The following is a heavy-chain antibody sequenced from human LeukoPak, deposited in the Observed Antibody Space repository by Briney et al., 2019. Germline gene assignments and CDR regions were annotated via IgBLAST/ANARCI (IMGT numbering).Heavy chain of an antibody. V-gene: IGHV1-58*02. Sequence: ASVKVSCKASGYTSTSYGISWVRQARGQRLEWIGWIVVGSGNTNYAQKFQERVTITRDMSTSTAYMELSSLRSEDTAVYYCAAEDYDFWSGYYSYYYGMDVWGQGTTVTVSS. D-gene: IGHD3-3*01. CDR2: IVVGSGNT. J-gene: IGHJ6*02. CDR3: AAEDYDFWSGYYSYYYGMDV. CDR1: GYTSTSYG.